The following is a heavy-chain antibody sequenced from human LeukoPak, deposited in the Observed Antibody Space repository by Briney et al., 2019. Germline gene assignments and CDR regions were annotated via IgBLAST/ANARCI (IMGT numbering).Heavy chain of an antibody. D-gene: IGHD2-21*01. J-gene: IGHJ4*02. CDR2: ISAYNGNT. CDR1: GYTFTSYG. V-gene: IGHV1-18*01. Sequence: ASVKVSCKASGYTFTSYGISWVRQAPGQGLEWMGWISAYNGNTNYAQKLQGRVTMTTDTSTSTAYMELRSLRSVDTAVYYCAREGGTYCGGDCYYYFDYWAREPWSPSPQ. CDR3: AREGGTYCGGDCYYYFDY.